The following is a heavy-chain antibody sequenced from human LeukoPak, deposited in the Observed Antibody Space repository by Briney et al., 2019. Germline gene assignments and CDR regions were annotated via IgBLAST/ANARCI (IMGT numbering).Heavy chain of an antibody. CDR1: GDSINSHH. Sequence: SETLSLTCAVSGDSINSHHWNWIRQSPGKGLEWIGYISYNGNTNYNPSLKSRVTMSVDASVNKFSLILSSVTAADTAVYYCARDYLWGTYRRLDYWGQGTLVTVSS. CDR2: ISYNGNT. CDR3: ARDYLWGTYRRLDY. V-gene: IGHV4-59*11. D-gene: IGHD3-16*02. J-gene: IGHJ4*02.